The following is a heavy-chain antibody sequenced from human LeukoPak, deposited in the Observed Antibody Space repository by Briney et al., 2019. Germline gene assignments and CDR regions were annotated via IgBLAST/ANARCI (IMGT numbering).Heavy chain of an antibody. Sequence: SVKVSCKASGGTFSSYAISWVRQAPGQGLEWMGRIIPILGIANYAQKFQGRVTITADTSTSTAYMELSSLRSEDTAVYYCTRDRSGYGSGRGHFDYWGQGTLVSVSS. D-gene: IGHD3-10*01. V-gene: IGHV1-69*04. J-gene: IGHJ4*02. CDR3: TRDRSGYGSGRGHFDY. CDR1: GGTFSSYA. CDR2: IIPILGIA.